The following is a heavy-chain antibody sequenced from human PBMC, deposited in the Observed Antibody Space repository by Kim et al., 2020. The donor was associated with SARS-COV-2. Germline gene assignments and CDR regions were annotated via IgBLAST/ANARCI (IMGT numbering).Heavy chain of an antibody. J-gene: IGHJ6*03. CDR1: GYTFTSQW. CDR2: IDPDNSFA. CDR3: ATGGPSYRYMDV. Sequence: GESLKISCKASGYTFTSQWIIWVRQVAGKGLEWMGRIDPDNSFAIYSPSFRGHVSLSNDTPINTAYLQWPSLKASDTAMYYCATGGPSYRYMDVWGQGTTVTVSS. D-gene: IGHD4-4*01. V-gene: IGHV5-10-1*01.